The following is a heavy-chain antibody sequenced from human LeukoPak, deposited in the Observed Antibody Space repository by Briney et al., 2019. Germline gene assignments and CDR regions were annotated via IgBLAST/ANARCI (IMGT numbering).Heavy chain of an antibody. V-gene: IGHV1-18*01. CDR3: ASLGEAGTFDY. D-gene: IGHD3-10*01. J-gene: IGHJ4*02. Sequence: GASVKVSCKASGYTFTSYGISWVRQAPGQGLEWMGWTSAYNGNTNYAQKLQGRVTMTTDTSTSTAYMELRNLRSDDTAVYYCASLGEAGTFDYWGQGTLVTVSS. CDR1: GYTFTSYG. CDR2: TSAYNGNT.